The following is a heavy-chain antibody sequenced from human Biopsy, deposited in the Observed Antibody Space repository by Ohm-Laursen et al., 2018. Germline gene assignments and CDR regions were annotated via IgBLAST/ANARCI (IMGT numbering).Heavy chain of an antibody. J-gene: IGHJ2*01. D-gene: IGHD3-22*01. CDR2: IISHGNTF. CDR3: ARDRRDIYDSAGYFYGYFDL. Sequence: SLRLSCAASGFIFSDPYMHWIRQAPGKGLQWLSYIISHGNTFDYTDSVRGRFTISRDNAENSLYLQMNSLTVEDTAVYYCARDRRDIYDSAGYFYGYFDLWGRGTLVTVSS. V-gene: IGHV3-11*01. CDR1: GFIFSDPY.